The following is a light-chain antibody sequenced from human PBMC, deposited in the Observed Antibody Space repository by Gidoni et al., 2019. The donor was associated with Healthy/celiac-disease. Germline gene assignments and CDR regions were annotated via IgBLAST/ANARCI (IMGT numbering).Light chain of an antibody. CDR3: QSYDSSLSGHWV. CDR1: SSNIGAGYD. J-gene: IGLJ3*02. Sequence: QSVLTQPPSVSGAPGQRVPISCTGSSSNIGAGYDVHWYQQLPGTAPKLLIYGTSNRPSGVPDRFSGSKSGTSASLAITGLQAEDEADYYCQSYDSSLSGHWVFGGGTKLTVL. V-gene: IGLV1-40*01. CDR2: GTS.